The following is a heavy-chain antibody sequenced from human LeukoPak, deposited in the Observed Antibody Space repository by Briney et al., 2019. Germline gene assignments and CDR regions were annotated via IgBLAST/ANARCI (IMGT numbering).Heavy chain of an antibody. CDR3: ARHSSVLNSFDP. D-gene: IGHD3-22*01. Sequence: GESLQISCQGSASIFTNYWISWGRQLPGKGVEWVGRIDPGDSQTNYSPSFQGHVTISADKSISTAYLQWSSLKASDTAMYYCARHSSVLNSFDPWGQGTLVTVSS. V-gene: IGHV5-10-1*01. CDR1: ASIFTNYW. CDR2: IDPGDSQT. J-gene: IGHJ5*02.